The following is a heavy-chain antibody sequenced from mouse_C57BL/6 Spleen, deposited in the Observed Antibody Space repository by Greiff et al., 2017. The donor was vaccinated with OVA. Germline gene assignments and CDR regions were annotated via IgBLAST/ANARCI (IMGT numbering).Heavy chain of an antibody. CDR1: GYTLTSYW. CDR3: ARAVVADY. D-gene: IGHD1-1*01. J-gene: IGHJ2*01. CDR2: IYPGSGST. V-gene: IGHV1-55*01. Sequence: QVQLQQPGAEIMKPGASVKMSCKASGYTLTSYWITWVKQRPGQGLEWIGDIYPGSGSTNYNEKFKSKATLTVDTSASTAYMQLSSLTSEDSAVYYCARAVVADYWGQGTTLTVSS.